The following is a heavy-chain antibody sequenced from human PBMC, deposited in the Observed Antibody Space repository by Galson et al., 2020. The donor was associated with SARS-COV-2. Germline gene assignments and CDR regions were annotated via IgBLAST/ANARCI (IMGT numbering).Heavy chain of an antibody. J-gene: IGHJ2*01. CDR3: ARVYDPQQYSSRYLYFDL. Sequence: GESLKISCAASGFTFSSYWMTWVRQAPGKGPEWVANIKEDGSERYYVDSVKGRFTISRDNAKSSLYMYMNSLRADDTAFYYCARVYDPQQYSSRYLYFDLWGRGTLVTVSS. CDR1: GFTFSSYW. D-gene: IGHD5-18*01. V-gene: IGHV3-7*03. CDR2: IKEDGSER.